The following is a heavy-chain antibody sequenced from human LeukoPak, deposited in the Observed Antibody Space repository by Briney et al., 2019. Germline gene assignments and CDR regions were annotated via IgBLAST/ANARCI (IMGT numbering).Heavy chain of an antibody. V-gene: IGHV5-51*01. CDR2: ICPGDSDT. J-gene: IGHJ4*02. Sequence: GESLKISCKGSGYSFTSYWIGWVRQMPGKGLEWMGIICPGDSDTRYNPSFQGQVTISADKSISTAYLQWSSLKASDTAIYYXXXXXXXXXGGNSYFDYWGQGTLVTVSS. CDR1: GYSFTSYW. D-gene: IGHD4-23*01. CDR3: XXXXXXXXGGNSYFDY.